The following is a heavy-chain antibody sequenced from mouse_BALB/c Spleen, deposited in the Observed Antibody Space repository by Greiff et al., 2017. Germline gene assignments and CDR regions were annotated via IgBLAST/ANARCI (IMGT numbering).Heavy chain of an antibody. V-gene: IGHV5-15*02. CDR3: ARARGYDDAMDY. Sequence: EVQLVESGGGLVQPGGSRKLSCAASGFTFSDYGMAWVRQAPGKGPEWVAFISNLAYSIYYADTVTGRFTISRENAKNTLYLEMSSLRSEDTAMYYCARARGYDDAMDYWGQGTSVTVSS. J-gene: IGHJ4*01. CDR1: GFTFSDYG. CDR2: ISNLAYSI. D-gene: IGHD2-14*01.